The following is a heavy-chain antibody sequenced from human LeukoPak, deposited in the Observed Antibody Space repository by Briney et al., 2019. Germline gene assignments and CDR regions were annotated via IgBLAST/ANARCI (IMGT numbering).Heavy chain of an antibody. CDR1: GGSFSSYY. Sequence: SETLSLTCAVYGGSFSSYYWGWIRQPPGKGLEWIGSIYYSGSTYYNPSLKSRVTISVDTSKNQFSLKLSSVTAADTAVYYCARHGGWYSSSWYPYWGQGTLVTVSS. V-gene: IGHV4-39*01. CDR3: ARHGGWYSSSWYPY. J-gene: IGHJ4*02. D-gene: IGHD6-13*01. CDR2: IYYSGST.